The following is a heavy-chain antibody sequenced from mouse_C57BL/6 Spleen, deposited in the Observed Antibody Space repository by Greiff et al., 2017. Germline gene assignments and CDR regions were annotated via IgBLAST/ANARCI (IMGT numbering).Heavy chain of an antibody. Sequence: VQLQQSGAELVRPGSSVTMSCKTSGYTFTSYDINWVKQRPGQGLEWIGYIYIGNGYTEYNEKFKGKATLTSDTASSTAYMQLSSLTSEDSAIYFCARGANDYGEAWFAYWGPGTLVTVSA. CDR1: GYTFTSYD. CDR2: IYIGNGYT. J-gene: IGHJ3*01. V-gene: IGHV1-58*01. CDR3: ARGANDYGEAWFAY. D-gene: IGHD2-4*01.